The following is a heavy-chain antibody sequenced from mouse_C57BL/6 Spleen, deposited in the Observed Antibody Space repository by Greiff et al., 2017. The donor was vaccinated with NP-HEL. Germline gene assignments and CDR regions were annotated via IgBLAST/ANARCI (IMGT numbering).Heavy chain of an antibody. V-gene: IGHV1-74*01. CDR3: AIYYGSSRDYYAMDY. CDR1: GYTFTSYW. D-gene: IGHD1-1*01. CDR2: IHPSDSDT. J-gene: IGHJ4*01. Sequence: QVHVKQPGAELVKPGASVKVSCKASGYTFTSYWMHWVKQRPGQGLEWIGRIHPSDSDTNYNQKFKGKATLTVDKSSSTAYMQLSSLTSEDSAVYYCAIYYGSSRDYYAMDYWGQGTSVTVSS.